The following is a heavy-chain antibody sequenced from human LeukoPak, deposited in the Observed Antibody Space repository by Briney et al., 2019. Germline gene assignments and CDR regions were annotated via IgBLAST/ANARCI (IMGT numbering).Heavy chain of an antibody. J-gene: IGHJ4*02. CDR1: GYTFSSYG. CDR2: ISGYNSKT. V-gene: IGHV1-18*01. CDR3: ARSAVTGTSPFDF. D-gene: IGHD6-19*01. Sequence: ASVKVSCKASGYTFSSYGISWVRQAPGQGLEWMGWISGYNSKTKYAQKFQGRVIMTTDTSTSTAYMELGSLRSDDTAVYYCARSAVTGTSPFDFWGQGTLVTVSS.